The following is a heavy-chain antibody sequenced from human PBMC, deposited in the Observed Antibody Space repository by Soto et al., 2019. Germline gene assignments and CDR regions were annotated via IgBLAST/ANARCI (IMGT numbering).Heavy chain of an antibody. CDR3: ANAPSPSTRWDY. J-gene: IGHJ4*02. CDR2: ISYDGSNK. Sequence: GGSLRLSCAASGFTFSSYGMHWVRQAPGKGLEWVAVISYDGSNKYYADSVKGRFTISRDNSKNTLYLQMNSLRAEDTAVYYCANAPSPSTRWDYWGQGTLVTVSS. D-gene: IGHD2-2*01. CDR1: GFTFSSYG. V-gene: IGHV3-30*18.